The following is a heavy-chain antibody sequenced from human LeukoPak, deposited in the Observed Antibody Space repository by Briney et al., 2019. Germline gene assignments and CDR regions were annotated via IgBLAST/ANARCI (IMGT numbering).Heavy chain of an antibody. V-gene: IGHV4-34*01. D-gene: IGHD3-16*02. J-gene: IGHJ2*01. Sequence: PSETLSLTCAVYGGSFSGYYWSWIRQPPGKGLEWIGEINHSGSTNYNPSLKSRVTISVDTSKKQFSLKLSSVTAADTAVYYCAIRSLGYYDYVWGSYRFDWYFDLWGRGTLVTVSS. CDR3: AIRSLGYYDYVWGSYRFDWYFDL. CDR1: GGSFSGYY. CDR2: INHSGST.